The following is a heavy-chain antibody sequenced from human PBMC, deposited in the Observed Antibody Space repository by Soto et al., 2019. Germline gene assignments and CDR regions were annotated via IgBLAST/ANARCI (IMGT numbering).Heavy chain of an antibody. J-gene: IGHJ6*02. CDR3: PRVNRMVYVIQVKNYYYYRMDF. Sequence: SVKVSCKASGYTFTGYYMHWVRQAPVQGLEWMGWINPNSGGTNYAQKFQGRVTMTRDTSISTDYMEMSRLRSDDTAVYYWPRVNRMVYVIQVKNYYYYRMDFWGPGTTVTGSS. V-gene: IGHV1-2*02. D-gene: IGHD2-8*01. CDR1: GYTFTGYY. CDR2: INPNSGGT.